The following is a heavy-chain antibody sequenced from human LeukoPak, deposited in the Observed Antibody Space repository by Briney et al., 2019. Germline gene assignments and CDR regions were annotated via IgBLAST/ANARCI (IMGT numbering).Heavy chain of an antibody. J-gene: IGHJ6*02. V-gene: IGHV3-66*01. Sequence: PGGSLRLSCAASGFNVSSKYMSWVRQAPGKGLEWVSVIYSGGSTYYADSVKGRFTISRDNAKNSLYLQMNSLRAEDTAIYYCARGGCAAAGCGMDVWGQGTTVTVSS. CDR1: GFNVSSKY. CDR2: IYSGGST. CDR3: ARGGCAAAGCGMDV. D-gene: IGHD6-13*01.